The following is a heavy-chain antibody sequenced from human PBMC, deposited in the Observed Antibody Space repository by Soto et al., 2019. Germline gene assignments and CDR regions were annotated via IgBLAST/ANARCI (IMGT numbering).Heavy chain of an antibody. CDR2: VYSSGGT. Sequence: QVHLQQSGPGLVNPSETLSLTCTVSGGSMSSYYWTWIRQPAGKGLEWIGRVYSSGGTHYNPSPKSRVTVSLDTSKNQLSLRLLSVADADAAVYYCARGQRFSGWFDPWGQGTLVSVGS. D-gene: IGHD3-3*01. CDR3: ARGQRFSGWFDP. V-gene: IGHV4-4*07. J-gene: IGHJ5*02. CDR1: GGSMSSYY.